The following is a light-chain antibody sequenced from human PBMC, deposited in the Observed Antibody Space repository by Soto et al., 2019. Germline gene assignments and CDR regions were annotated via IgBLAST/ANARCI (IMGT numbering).Light chain of an antibody. CDR3: QQYGSSPLWT. Sequence: EIVLTQSPATLSLSPGERATLSCRASQSVNSNLAWYQQKPGQAPRLLIYGASSRATGIPDRFSGSGSGTDFTLTISRLEPEDFAVYYCQQYGSSPLWTFGQGTKVDIK. V-gene: IGKV3-20*01. CDR1: QSVNSN. J-gene: IGKJ1*01. CDR2: GAS.